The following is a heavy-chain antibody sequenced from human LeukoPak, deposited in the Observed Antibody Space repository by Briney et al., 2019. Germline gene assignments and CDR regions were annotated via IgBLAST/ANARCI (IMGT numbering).Heavy chain of an antibody. CDR1: GDSVSSNSPT. Sequence: SQTLSLTCAISGDSVSSNSPTRTWIRQSPSRGLEWLGRTYYRSKWYNDYAVSVKGRITINPDTSKNQFSLHLSPVTPEDTAVYYCARGSHSSSWYFDYWGQGTLVTVSS. CDR3: ARGSHSSSWYFDY. D-gene: IGHD3-22*01. V-gene: IGHV6-1*01. CDR2: TYYRSKWYN. J-gene: IGHJ4*02.